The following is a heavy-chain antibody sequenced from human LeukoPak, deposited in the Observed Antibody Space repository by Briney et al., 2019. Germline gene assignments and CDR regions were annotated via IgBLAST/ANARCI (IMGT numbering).Heavy chain of an antibody. Sequence: PSETLCLTCTVSGGSISSYYWSWIRQSAGKGLEWIGRIYTSGSTNYNPSLKSRATMSLDTSKNQFSLKVTSVTAADTAVYYCARRPDYGDSIRSPGPFDIWGQGTMVTVSS. CDR3: ARRPDYGDSIRSPGPFDI. CDR1: GGSISSYY. V-gene: IGHV4-4*07. CDR2: IYTSGST. J-gene: IGHJ3*02. D-gene: IGHD4-17*01.